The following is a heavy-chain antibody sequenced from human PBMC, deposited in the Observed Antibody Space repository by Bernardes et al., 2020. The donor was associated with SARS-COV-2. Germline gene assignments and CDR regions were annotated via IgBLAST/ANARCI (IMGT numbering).Heavy chain of an antibody. CDR1: GFTLSSYE. V-gene: IGHV3-48*03. D-gene: IGHD3-10*01. CDR3: ARDSSPTFGDSSNHFDY. J-gene: IGHJ4*02. CDR2: SSTSGSTM. Sequence: GGSLRLSCAASGFTLSSYEMNWVRQAPGKGLEWVSYSSTSGSTMYYANSVRGRFTISRDNAKNSLYLQMNSLTAEDTAVYYCARDSSPTFGDSSNHFDYWGQGVLVTVSS.